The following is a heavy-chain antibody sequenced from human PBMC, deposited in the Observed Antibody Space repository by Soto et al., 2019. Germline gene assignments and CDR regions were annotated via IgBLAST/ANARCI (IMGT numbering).Heavy chain of an antibody. V-gene: IGHV3-30-3*01. D-gene: IGHD2-15*01. CDR2: ISYDGSNK. J-gene: IGHJ6*02. CDR1: GFTFSSYA. CDR3: ASPIYCSGGSCYGYLGYYGMDV. Sequence: GGSLRLSCAASGFTFSSYAMHWVRQAPGKGLEWVAVISYDGSNKYYADSVKGRFTISRDNSKNTLYLQMNSLRAEDTAVYYCASPIYCSGGSCYGYLGYYGMDVWGQGTTVTSP.